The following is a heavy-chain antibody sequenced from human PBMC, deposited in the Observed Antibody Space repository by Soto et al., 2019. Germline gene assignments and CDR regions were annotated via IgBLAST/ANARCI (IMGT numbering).Heavy chain of an antibody. D-gene: IGHD3-10*01. CDR1: GFTFSSYA. Sequence: LGGSLRLSCAASGFTFSSYAMSWVRQAPGKGLEWVSAISGSGGSTYYADSVKGRFTISRDNSKNTLYLQMNSLRAEDTAVYYCAKDLRASRVGSGSYYKVDWLDPWGQGTLVTVSS. CDR2: ISGSGGST. J-gene: IGHJ5*02. V-gene: IGHV3-23*01. CDR3: AKDLRASRVGSGSYYKVDWLDP.